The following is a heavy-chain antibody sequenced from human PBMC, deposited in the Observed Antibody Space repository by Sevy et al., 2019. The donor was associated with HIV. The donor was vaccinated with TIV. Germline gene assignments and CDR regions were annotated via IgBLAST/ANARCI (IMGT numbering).Heavy chain of an antibody. CDR2: IKQDGSEN. D-gene: IGHD2-21*02. Sequence: GALRLSCAASGFTFSNFWMSWVRQAPGKGLEFVANIKQDGSENFYADSVKGRFTISRDNAKNSLFLQMNNLRVEETAVYYCARDHPSTAPFDYWGQGTLVTVSS. J-gene: IGHJ4*02. V-gene: IGHV3-7*03. CDR1: GFTFSNFW. CDR3: ARDHPSTAPFDY.